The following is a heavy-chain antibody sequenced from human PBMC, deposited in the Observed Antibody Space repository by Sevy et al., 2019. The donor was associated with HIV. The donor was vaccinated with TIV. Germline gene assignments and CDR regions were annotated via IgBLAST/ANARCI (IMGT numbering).Heavy chain of an antibody. Sequence: GGSLRLSCAASGFTFSANWMNWVRQAPGKGLEWVANIKGDGSDKHYVDSVEGRFTISRDNAKNLLYLQMNSLRVEDTAVYYCAHETFGRFESWGQGTLFTVSS. CDR2: IKGDGSDK. D-gene: IGHD3-16*01. CDR1: GFTFSANW. CDR3: AHETFGRFES. J-gene: IGHJ4*02. V-gene: IGHV3-7*01.